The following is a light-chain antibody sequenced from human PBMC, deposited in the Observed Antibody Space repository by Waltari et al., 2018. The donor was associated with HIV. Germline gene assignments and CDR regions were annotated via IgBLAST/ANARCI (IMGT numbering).Light chain of an antibody. J-gene: IGLJ3*02. CDR1: RSNVGNNY. Sequence: QSVLAQPPSASGTPGQTVTISCSGTRSNVGNNYVYWYQHLPGTAPKLLIYRNTQRPSGVPARFFGSKSGTSASLAISGLRSEDEADYYCSAWDDSLYSRVFGGGTKLTVL. CDR2: RNT. V-gene: IGLV1-47*01. CDR3: SAWDDSLYSRV.